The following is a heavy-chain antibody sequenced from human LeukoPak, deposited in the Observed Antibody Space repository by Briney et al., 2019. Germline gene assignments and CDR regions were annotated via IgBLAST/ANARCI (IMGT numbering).Heavy chain of an antibody. CDR3: ARDARGGYYSFDAFDI. D-gene: IGHD3-22*01. Sequence: GGSLRLSCAASGFTFSNAWMSWVRQAPGKGLEWVANIKQDGSEKYYVDSVKGRFTISRDNAKNSLYLQMNSLRAEDTAVYYCARDARGGYYSFDAFDIWGQGTMVTVSS. CDR2: IKQDGSEK. J-gene: IGHJ3*02. V-gene: IGHV3-7*01. CDR1: GFTFSNAW.